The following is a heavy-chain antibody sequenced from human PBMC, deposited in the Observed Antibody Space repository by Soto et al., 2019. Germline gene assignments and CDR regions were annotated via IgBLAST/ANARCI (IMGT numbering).Heavy chain of an antibody. D-gene: IGHD1-26*01. CDR2: INPSGGST. CDR3: ARAWSGWELSNKYYYYYGMDV. J-gene: IGHJ6*02. CDR1: GYTFTSYY. Sequence: QVQLVQSGAEVKKPGASVKVSCKSSGYTFTSYYMHWVRQAPGQGLEWMGRINPSGGSTSYAQKFQGRVTMTRDTSTSTVYMELSSLRSEDTAVYYCARAWSGWELSNKYYYYYGMDVWGQGTTVTGSS. V-gene: IGHV1-46*01.